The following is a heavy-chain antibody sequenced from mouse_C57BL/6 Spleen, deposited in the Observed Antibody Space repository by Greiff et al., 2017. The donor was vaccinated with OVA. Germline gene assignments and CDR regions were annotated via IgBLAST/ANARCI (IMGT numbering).Heavy chain of an antibody. CDR1: GFYLTSYG. CDR3: ARSGTNWDDFDY. D-gene: IGHD4-1*01. J-gene: IGHJ2*01. CDR2: IWSGCST. Sequence: QVQLKESGPGLVQPSQCLSITCTVSGFYLTSYGVHWVRQSPGKGLEWLGVIWSGCSTDYNAAFITRLSISKDNSNSQVFFKMNSLQADDTAIYYCARSGTNWDDFDYWGQGTTLTVSS. V-gene: IGHV2-2*01.